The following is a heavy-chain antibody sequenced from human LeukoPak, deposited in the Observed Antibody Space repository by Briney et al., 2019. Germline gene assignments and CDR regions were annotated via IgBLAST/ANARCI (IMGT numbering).Heavy chain of an antibody. CDR2: ISGSTGGT. CDR3: AKLTPS. J-gene: IGHJ1*01. V-gene: IGHV3-23*01. CDR1: GFTFTSSS. D-gene: IGHD4-23*01. Sequence: PGGSLRLSCAASGFTFTSSSMSWVRQAPGKGLEWVSSISGSTGGTYYADSVKGRFTISRDISNNTLYLQMNSLRAEDTAVYYCAKLTPSWGQGTLVTVSS.